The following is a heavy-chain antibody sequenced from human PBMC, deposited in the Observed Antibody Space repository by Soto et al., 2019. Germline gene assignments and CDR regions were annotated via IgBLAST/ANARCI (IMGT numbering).Heavy chain of an antibody. CDR3: AILRIATNNYKWFDP. CDR2: IYVTGAV. J-gene: IGHJ5*02. CDR1: GAALNSGNYY. V-gene: IGHV4-31*03. Sequence: SETLSLTCSVSGAALNSGNYYWSWIRQVPGKGLEWIGHIYVTGAVDYNPSLRDRITISQDTSERQFSLNLRLVTAADTAVYYCAILRIATNNYKWFDPWGQGTLVTVSS. D-gene: IGHD2-21*01.